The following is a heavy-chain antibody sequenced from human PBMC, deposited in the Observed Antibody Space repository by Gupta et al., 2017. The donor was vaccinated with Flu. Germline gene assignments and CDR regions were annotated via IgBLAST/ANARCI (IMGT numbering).Heavy chain of an antibody. J-gene: IGHJ6*02. CDR3: TTDPELLDYYYYGMDV. D-gene: IGHD1-26*01. CDR1: GFTFSNAW. CDR2: IKSKTDGGTT. Sequence: EVQLVESGGGLVKPGGSLRLSCAASGFTFSNAWMSWVRQAPGKGLEWVGRIKSKTDGGTTDYAAPVKGRFTISRDDSKNTLYLQMNSLKTEDTAVYYCTTDPELLDYYYYGMDVWGQGTTVTVSS. V-gene: IGHV3-15*01.